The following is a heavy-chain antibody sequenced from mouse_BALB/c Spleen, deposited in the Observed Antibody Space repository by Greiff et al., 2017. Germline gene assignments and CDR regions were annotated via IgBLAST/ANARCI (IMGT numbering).Heavy chain of an antibody. CDR3: VRDGGLRLGFAY. D-gene: IGHD2-4*01. V-gene: IGHV2-9-2*01. CDR1: GFSLTSYD. Sequence: ESGPGLVAPSQSLSITCTVSGFSLTSYDISWIRQPPGKGLEWLGVIWTGGGTNYNSAFMSRLSISKDNSKSQVFLKMNSLQTDDTAIYYCVRDGGLRLGFAYWGQGTLVTVSA. CDR2: IWTGGGT. J-gene: IGHJ3*01.